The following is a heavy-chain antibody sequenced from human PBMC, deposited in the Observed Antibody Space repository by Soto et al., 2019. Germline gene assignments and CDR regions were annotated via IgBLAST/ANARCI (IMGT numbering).Heavy chain of an antibody. J-gene: IGHJ6*02. CDR2: MNPNSGNT. D-gene: IGHD6-13*01. CDR1: GYTFTSYD. CDR3: AKDPPSERMQPDYGMDV. Sequence: ASVKVSCKASGYTFTSYDINWVRQATGQGLEWMGWMNPNSGNTGYAQKFQGRVTMTRNTSISTAYMELSSLRSEDTAVYYCAKDPPSERMQPDYGMDVWGQGTTVTVSS. V-gene: IGHV1-8*01.